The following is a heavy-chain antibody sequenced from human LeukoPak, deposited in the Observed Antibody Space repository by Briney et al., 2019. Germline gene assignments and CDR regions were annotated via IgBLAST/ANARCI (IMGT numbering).Heavy chain of an antibody. CDR1: GFTFSSYS. CDR2: ISSSSSYI. J-gene: IGHJ4*02. CDR3: ARDKILAAANDY. D-gene: IGHD6-13*01. V-gene: IGHV3-21*01. Sequence: NPGGSMRLSCAASGFTFSSYSMNWVRQAQGKGMEWVSSISSSSSYIYYAASVKVRFTISRDNAKNSLYLQMNSLRAEDTAVYYCARDKILAAANDYWGQGTLVTVSS.